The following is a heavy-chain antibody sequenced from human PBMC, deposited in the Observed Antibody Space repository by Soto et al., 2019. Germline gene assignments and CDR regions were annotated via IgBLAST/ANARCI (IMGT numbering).Heavy chain of an antibody. Sequence: GGSLRLSCAASGFTFSSYWMSWVRQAPGKGLEWVANIKQDGSEKYYVDSVKGRFTISRDNAKNSLYLQMNSLRAEDTAVYYCATTSYSDRITGTDYDYWGQGTLVTVSS. D-gene: IGHD1-20*01. CDR1: GFTFSSYW. J-gene: IGHJ4*02. CDR3: ATTSYSDRITGTDYDY. CDR2: IKQDGSEK. V-gene: IGHV3-7*01.